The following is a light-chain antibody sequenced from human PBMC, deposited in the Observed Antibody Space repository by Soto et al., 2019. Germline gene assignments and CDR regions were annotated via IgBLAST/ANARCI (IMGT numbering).Light chain of an antibody. Sequence: DIQMTQSPATLSASVGDRATITCRASQSISSWLAWYQQKPGKAPKLLIYEASSLESGVPSRFSGSGSGTKFTLTIASLQPDDFATYYCQEYETYSWAFGQGTKVDI. J-gene: IGKJ1*01. V-gene: IGKV1-5*03. CDR2: EAS. CDR1: QSISSW. CDR3: QEYETYSWA.